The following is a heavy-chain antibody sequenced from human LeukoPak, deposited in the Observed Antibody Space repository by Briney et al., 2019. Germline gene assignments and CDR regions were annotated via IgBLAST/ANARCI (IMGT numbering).Heavy chain of an antibody. CDR2: IKQDGSQK. J-gene: IGHJ4*02. V-gene: IGHV3-7*04. D-gene: IGHD3/OR15-3a*01. CDR1: GFTFRNYW. Sequence: PGGSLRLSCAASGFTFRNYWMSWVRQAPGKGLEWVANIKQDGSQKYYVDSVKGRFTISRDNAKNSLYLQMNSLRAEDTAVYYCARGSDFYVYWGQGTLVTVSS. CDR3: ARGSDFYVY.